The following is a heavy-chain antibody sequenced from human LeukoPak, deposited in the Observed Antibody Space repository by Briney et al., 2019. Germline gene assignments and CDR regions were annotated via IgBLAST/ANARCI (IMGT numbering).Heavy chain of an antibody. J-gene: IGHJ4*02. Sequence: SETLSLTCTVSGGSISSSSYYWSWLRQPPGKGLEWIGNVFYSGTTHYNPSLESRVTISADTSKNQFSLRLSSVTAADTAVYYCPRRAVVCYDISGYYYVFANWGQGSLVTVPP. CDR2: VFYSGTT. CDR3: PRRAVVCYDISGYYYVFAN. CDR1: GGSISSSSYY. D-gene: IGHD3-22*01. V-gene: IGHV4-39*01.